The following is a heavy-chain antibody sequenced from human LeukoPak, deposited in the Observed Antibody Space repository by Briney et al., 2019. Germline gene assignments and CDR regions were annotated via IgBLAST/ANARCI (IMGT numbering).Heavy chain of an antibody. V-gene: IGHV1-69*13. Sequence: SVKVSCKASGGTFSSYAISWVRQAPGQGLEWMGGIIPIFGTANYAQKFQGRVTITADESTSTAYMELSSLRSEDTAVYYCARGEDIVVVPAGNWGQGTLVTVSS. D-gene: IGHD2-2*01. CDR1: GGTFSSYA. CDR3: ARGEDIVVVPAGN. CDR2: IIPIFGTA. J-gene: IGHJ4*02.